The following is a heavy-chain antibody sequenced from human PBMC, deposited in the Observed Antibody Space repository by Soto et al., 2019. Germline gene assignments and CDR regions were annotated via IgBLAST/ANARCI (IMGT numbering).Heavy chain of an antibody. Sequence: QVQMQESGPGLLKPSETLSLTCSVSGGSVSDKTYYWSWIRQPPGKRLKWIGYVYYCGTTNYNPSPKSRVTTSVHLAKHPFSLRLSSVNNADTALYYCARTTAVPNTLRSRYFFDYRGQGTLVTVSS. CDR2: VYYCGTT. J-gene: IGHJ4*02. D-gene: IGHD4-17*01. V-gene: IGHV4-61*01. CDR1: GGSVSDKTYY. CDR3: ARTTAVPNTLRSRYFFDY.